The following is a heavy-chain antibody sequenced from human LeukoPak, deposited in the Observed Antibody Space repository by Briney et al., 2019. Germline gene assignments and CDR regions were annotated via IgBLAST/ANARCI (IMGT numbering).Heavy chain of an antibody. V-gene: IGHV3-74*01. CDR3: ARAQWLADDAFDI. CDR1: GFTFSSYW. J-gene: IGHJ3*02. D-gene: IGHD6-19*01. CDR2: INSDESRT. Sequence: GGSLRLSCAASGFTFSSYWMHWVRQAPGKGLVWVSRINSDESRTSYADSVKGRFTISRDNAKNTLYLQMNSQRVEDTAVYYCARAQWLADDAFDIWGQGTMVTVSS.